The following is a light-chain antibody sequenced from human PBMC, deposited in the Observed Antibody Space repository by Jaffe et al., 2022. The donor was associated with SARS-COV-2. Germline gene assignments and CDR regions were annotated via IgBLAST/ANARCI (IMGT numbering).Light chain of an antibody. CDR2: AAS. Sequence: DIQMTQSPSSVSASVGDRVTITCRASQAIGSFLAWYQQRPGKAPNLLIYAASTLQTGVPSRFSGSGSGRDFTLTISSLQPEDFATYFCQQANNFPRTFGQGTKLEIK. CDR3: QQANNFPRT. V-gene: IGKV1-12*01. CDR1: QAIGSF. J-gene: IGKJ2*01.